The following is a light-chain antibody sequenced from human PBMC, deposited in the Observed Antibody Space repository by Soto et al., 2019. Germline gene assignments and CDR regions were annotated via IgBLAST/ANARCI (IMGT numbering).Light chain of an antibody. J-gene: IGKJ1*01. CDR2: AAS. CDR1: QSISSY. V-gene: IGKV1-39*01. Sequence: DIQMTQSPSSLSASVGDRVTITCRASQSISSYLNWYQQKPGKAPKLLIYAASSLQSGVPSRFSGSGSGTDFTLTISSLQPEYFSTYYCQQSYSTSRRMFGQGTKVDIK. CDR3: QQSYSTSRRM.